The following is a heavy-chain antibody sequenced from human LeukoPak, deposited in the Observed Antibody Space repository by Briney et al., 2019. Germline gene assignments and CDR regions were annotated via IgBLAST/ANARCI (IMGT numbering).Heavy chain of an antibody. CDR3: ARQRSIAEAGDY. V-gene: IGHV5-51*01. Sequence: GVSLQISSKGSGYTFLNYGIGWVRQMPGKGLEWMGIIYPGDSDTRYSPSFQGQATISAETSIRTAYLQWSSLKASDTAMYYCARQRSIAEAGDYWGQGTLVTVSS. D-gene: IGHD6-13*01. CDR1: GYTFLNYG. CDR2: IYPGDSDT. J-gene: IGHJ4*02.